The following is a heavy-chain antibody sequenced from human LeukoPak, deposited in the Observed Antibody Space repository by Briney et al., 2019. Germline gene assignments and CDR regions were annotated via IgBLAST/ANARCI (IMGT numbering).Heavy chain of an antibody. CDR2: INPNSGGT. CDR1: GYTFTGYY. J-gene: IGHJ4*02. Sequence: ASVKVSCKASGYTFTGYYMHWVRQAPGQGLEWMGWINPNSGGTNYAQKLQGRVTMTTDTSTSTAYMELRSLRSDDTAVYYCARTDISGWTFDYWGQGTLVTVSS. CDR3: ARTDISGWTFDY. V-gene: IGHV1-2*02. D-gene: IGHD6-19*01.